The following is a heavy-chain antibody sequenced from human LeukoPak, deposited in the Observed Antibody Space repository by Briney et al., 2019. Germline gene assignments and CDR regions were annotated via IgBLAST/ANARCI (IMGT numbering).Heavy chain of an antibody. Sequence: GGSLRLSCAASGFTFSSYGVHWVRQAPGKGLEWVAVISYDGSNKYYADSVKGRFTISRDNSKNTLYLQMNSLRAEDTAVYYCAKDLYYYDSSGYYTTDYWGQGTLVTVYS. CDR3: AKDLYYYDSSGYYTTDY. J-gene: IGHJ4*02. CDR1: GFTFSSYG. V-gene: IGHV3-30*18. D-gene: IGHD3-22*01. CDR2: ISYDGSNK.